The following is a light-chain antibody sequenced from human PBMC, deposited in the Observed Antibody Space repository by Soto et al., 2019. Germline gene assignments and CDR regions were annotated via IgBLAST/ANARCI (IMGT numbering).Light chain of an antibody. CDR1: SSDVGNYKY. J-gene: IGLJ1*01. CDR3: FSYTSSGTYV. Sequence: QSALTQPASVSGSPGQSITISCTGTSSDVGNYKYVSWYQQHPGKAPKLMIYEVSNRPSGVSNRFSGSKSGYTASLTISGLQAEDETDSYCFSYTSSGTYVFGTGTKLTVL. CDR2: EVS. V-gene: IGLV2-14*01.